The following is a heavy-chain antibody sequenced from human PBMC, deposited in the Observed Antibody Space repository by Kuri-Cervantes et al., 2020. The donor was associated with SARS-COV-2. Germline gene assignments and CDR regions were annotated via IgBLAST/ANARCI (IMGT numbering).Heavy chain of an antibody. J-gene: IGHJ4*02. CDR3: ARIQATTVIADY. D-gene: IGHD4-11*01. CDR2: IDWDDDK. CDR1: GFALSTSGMC. V-gene: IGHV2-70*11. Sequence: CTTRVKPTHTLTLTRTFSGFALSTSGMCESWIRQPPGKALEWLARIDWDDDKYYNTSLKTRLTISKDTSKNQVVLTMTNMDPVDTATYYCARIQATTVIADYWGQGTLVTVSS.